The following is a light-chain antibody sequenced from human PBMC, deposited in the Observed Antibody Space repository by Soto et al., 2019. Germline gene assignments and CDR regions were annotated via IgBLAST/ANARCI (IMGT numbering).Light chain of an antibody. CDR2: GAS. V-gene: IGKV3-20*01. CDR1: QSVNSN. J-gene: IGKJ5*01. CDR3: QQYGRSIT. Sequence: EIVLTQSPAALSVAHGERATLSCRASQSVNSNVAWYQKKPGQAPRLLIYGASSRATGIPDRFSGSGSGTDFTLTINRLEPQDFAVYYCQQYGRSITFGQGTRLEIK.